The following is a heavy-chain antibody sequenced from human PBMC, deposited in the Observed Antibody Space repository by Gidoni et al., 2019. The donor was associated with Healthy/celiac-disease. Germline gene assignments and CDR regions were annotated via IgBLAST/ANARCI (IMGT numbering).Heavy chain of an antibody. J-gene: IGHJ3*02. CDR1: GFTFSRYA. CDR3: AKDTVLLWFGEPNDAFDI. D-gene: IGHD3-10*01. CDR2: ISGRGGST. V-gene: IGHV3-23*04. Sequence: EVQLVESGGGLVQPGGSLRLSCAASGFTFSRYARSWVRQAAGKGLEWVSAISGRGGSTYYADSVKGRFTISRDNSKNTLYLQMNSLRAEDTAVYYCAKDTVLLWFGEPNDAFDIWGQGTMVTVSS.